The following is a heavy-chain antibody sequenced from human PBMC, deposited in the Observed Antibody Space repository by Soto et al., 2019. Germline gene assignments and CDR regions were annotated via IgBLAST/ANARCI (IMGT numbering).Heavy chain of an antibody. J-gene: IGHJ6*02. CDR2: ISGSGGST. V-gene: IGHV3-23*01. CDR1: GFTFSSYA. Sequence: PGGSLRLSCAASGFTFSSYAMSWVRQAPGKGLEWVSAISGSGGSTYYADTVKGRFTISRDNSKNTLYLKINSLSAEDTAVYYCAKAFSSSWRESYYYYGMDVWGQGTTVTVSS. CDR3: AKAFSSSWRESYYYYGMDV. D-gene: IGHD6-13*01.